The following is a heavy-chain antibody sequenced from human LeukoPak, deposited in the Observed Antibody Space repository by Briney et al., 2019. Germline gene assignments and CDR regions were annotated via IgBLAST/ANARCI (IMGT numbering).Heavy chain of an antibody. CDR2: IYFSGNT. J-gene: IGHJ5*02. CDR1: GGSISSSSYY. V-gene: IGHV4-39*01. Sequence: SETLSLTCTVSGGSISSSSYYWGWIRQPPGKGLEWIGSIYFSGNTFYNPSLKSRVTISVDTSKNQFSLKLSSVTAAETAVYYCARPVPSRLGWFDPWGQGTLVTVSS. D-gene: IGHD1-1*01. CDR3: ARPVPSRLGWFDP.